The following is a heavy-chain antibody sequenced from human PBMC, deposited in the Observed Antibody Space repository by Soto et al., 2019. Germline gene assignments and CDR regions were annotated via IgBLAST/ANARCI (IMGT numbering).Heavy chain of an antibody. Sequence: KPSETLSLTCAVYGGSFSGYYWSWIRQPPGKGLEWIGEINHSGSTNYNPSLKSRVTISVDTSKNQFSLKLSSVTAADTAVYYCARGRYSYGLWYVNYYYGMDVWGQGTTVTVSS. D-gene: IGHD5-18*01. CDR1: GGSFSGYY. CDR2: INHSGST. V-gene: IGHV4-34*01. CDR3: ARGRYSYGLWYVNYYYGMDV. J-gene: IGHJ6*02.